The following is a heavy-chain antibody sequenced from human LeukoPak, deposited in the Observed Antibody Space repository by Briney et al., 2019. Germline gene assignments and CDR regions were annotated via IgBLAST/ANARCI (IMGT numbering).Heavy chain of an antibody. J-gene: IGHJ4*02. Sequence: SETLSLTCAVYGGSFSGYYWSWIRQPPGKGLEWIGEINHSGSTNYNPSLKSRVTMSVDTSKNQFSLKLSSVTAADTAVYYCARGPGSSGWYYFDYWGQGTLVTVSS. CDR1: GGSFSGYY. CDR3: ARGPGSSGWYYFDY. D-gene: IGHD6-19*01. V-gene: IGHV4-34*01. CDR2: INHSGST.